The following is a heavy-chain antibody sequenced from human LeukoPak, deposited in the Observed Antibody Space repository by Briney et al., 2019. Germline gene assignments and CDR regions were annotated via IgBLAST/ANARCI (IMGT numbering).Heavy chain of an antibody. Sequence: GESLKISCKGSGYSFTSYWIGWVRQMPGKGLEWMGIIYPGDSDTRYSPSFQGQVTISADKSISTAYLQWSSLKASDTAMYYCARHWVAARPSPYYYYMDVWGKGTTVTVSS. V-gene: IGHV5-51*01. CDR1: GYSFTSYW. CDR3: ARHWVAARPSPYYYYMDV. J-gene: IGHJ6*03. D-gene: IGHD6-6*01. CDR2: IYPGDSDT.